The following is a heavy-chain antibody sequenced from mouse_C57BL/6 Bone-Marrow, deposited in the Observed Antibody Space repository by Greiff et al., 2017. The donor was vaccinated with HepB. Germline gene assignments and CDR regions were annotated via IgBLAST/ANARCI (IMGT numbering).Heavy chain of an antibody. Sequence: EVKLQESGTVLARPGASVKMSCKTSGYTFTSYWMHWVKQRPGQGLEWIGAIYPGNSDTSYNQKFKGKAKLTAVTSASTAYMELSSLTNEDSAVYYCTRRPHDYGRGDYAMDYWGQGTSVTVSS. V-gene: IGHV1-5*01. D-gene: IGHD1-2*01. CDR2: IYPGNSDT. J-gene: IGHJ4*01. CDR1: GYTFTSYW. CDR3: TRRPHDYGRGDYAMDY.